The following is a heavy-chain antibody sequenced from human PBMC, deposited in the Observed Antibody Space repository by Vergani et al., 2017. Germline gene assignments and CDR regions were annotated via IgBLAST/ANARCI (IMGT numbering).Heavy chain of an antibody. CDR2: IWDDGSKK. Sequence: QVQLVESGGGVVQPGTSLRLSCAASGFIFKNHGMQWVRQAPGKGLEWVALIWDDGSKKNYGDSVKGRFTISRDNSKNTLFLQMNSLRPEDTAVYYCARDTVTGSRYFDYWGQGTLVTVSS. CDR3: ARDTVTGSRYFDY. V-gene: IGHV3-33*01. D-gene: IGHD6-19*01. J-gene: IGHJ4*02. CDR1: GFIFKNHG.